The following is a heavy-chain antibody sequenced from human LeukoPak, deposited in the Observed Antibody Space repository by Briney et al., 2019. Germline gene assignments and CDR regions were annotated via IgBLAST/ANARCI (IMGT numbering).Heavy chain of an antibody. J-gene: IGHJ4*02. Sequence: PSQTLSLTCTVSGGSISSDSYYWSWIRQPAGKGLEWIGHIYTSGSTNYNPSLKSRVTISIDTSKNQFSLRLSCVTAADTAVYYCARGARSSDSSGYYYFDYWGQGTLVTVSS. D-gene: IGHD3-22*01. CDR1: GGSISSDSYY. CDR2: IYTSGST. V-gene: IGHV4-61*09. CDR3: ARGARSSDSSGYYYFDY.